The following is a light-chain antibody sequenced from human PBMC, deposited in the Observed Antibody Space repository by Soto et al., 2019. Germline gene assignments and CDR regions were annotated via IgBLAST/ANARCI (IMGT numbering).Light chain of an antibody. J-gene: IGKJ1*01. V-gene: IGKV1-12*02. Sequence: DIQMTQSPASVSASVGDRVTVSWRASDDVRSWLAWDQQKPGKAPNLLIYGASTLQSGVPSRFSGSGSGTDFTLTISSLQPEDFATYYCQQANGDPWTFGQGTKVEIK. CDR1: DDVRSW. CDR2: GAS. CDR3: QQANGDPWT.